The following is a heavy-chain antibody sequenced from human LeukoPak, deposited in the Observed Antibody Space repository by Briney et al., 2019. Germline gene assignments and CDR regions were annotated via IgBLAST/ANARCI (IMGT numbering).Heavy chain of an antibody. D-gene: IGHD3-22*01. CDR1: GGSFSDYY. CDR2: INHSGSI. Sequence: KPSETLSLTCAVYGGSFSDYYWSWFRQPPGKGLEWIGEINHSGSINYNPSLKSRVTISVDTSKNQFSLKLSSVTAADTAVYYCARGLRRRSMIAVSRRALWFDPWGQGTLVTVSS. J-gene: IGHJ5*02. CDR3: ARGLRRRSMIAVSRRALWFDP. V-gene: IGHV4-34*01.